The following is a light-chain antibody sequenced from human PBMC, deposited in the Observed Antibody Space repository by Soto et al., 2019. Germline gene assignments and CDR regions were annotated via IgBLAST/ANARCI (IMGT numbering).Light chain of an antibody. CDR1: SSNIGSNT. CDR2: SNN. CDR3: AAWDDSLNGFWV. V-gene: IGLV1-44*01. J-gene: IGLJ3*02. Sequence: QPVLTQPPSASGTPGQRVTISCSGSSSNIGSNTVNWYQQLPGTAPKLRIYSNNQRPSGVPDRFSGSKSGTSASLAISGLQSEDEADYYCAAWDDSLNGFWVFGGGTQLTVL.